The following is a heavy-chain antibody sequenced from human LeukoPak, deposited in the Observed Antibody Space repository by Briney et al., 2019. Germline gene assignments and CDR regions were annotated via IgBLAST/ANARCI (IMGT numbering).Heavy chain of an antibody. D-gene: IGHD5-12*01. CDR3: ARGGRGYSGYDYWFDP. CDR1: GGSISGYY. V-gene: IGHV4-59*01. CDR2: IYYSGST. Sequence: SETLSLTCTVSGGSISGYYWSWIRQPPGKGLEWIGYIYYSGSTNYNPSLKSRVTISVDTSKNQFSLKLSSVTAADTAVYYCARGGRGYSGYDYWFDPWGQGTLVTVSS. J-gene: IGHJ5*02.